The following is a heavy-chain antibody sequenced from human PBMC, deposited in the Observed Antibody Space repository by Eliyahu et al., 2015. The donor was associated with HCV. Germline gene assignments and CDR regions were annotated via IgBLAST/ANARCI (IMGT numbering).Heavy chain of an antibody. CDR1: GYFFPSYW. J-gene: IGHJ4*02. D-gene: IGHD3-10*01. Sequence: EVQLVQSGAEVRKPGESLKISCKGSGYFFPSYWIGWVRXMPGKGPGWVGVIYPVDSDTRYSPTFQGQVTISVDKSISTAYLQWSRLKDSDTAIYYCARPYYYGSESYLLGYWGQGTLVTVSS. CDR3: ARPYYYGSESYLLGY. V-gene: IGHV5-51*03. CDR2: IYPVDSDT.